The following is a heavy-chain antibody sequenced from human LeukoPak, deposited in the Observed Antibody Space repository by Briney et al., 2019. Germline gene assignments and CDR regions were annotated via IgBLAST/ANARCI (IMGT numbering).Heavy chain of an antibody. CDR1: GFSLSTSGVG. CDR3: AHSLQQLVHNY. CDR2: IHWDDDQ. J-gene: IGHJ4*02. Sequence: SGPTLVNPTQTLALTCTFSGFSLSTSGVGVGWIRQPPGKALEWLTLIHWDDDQRYSPSLKSRPTITKDTSKNQVVLTMTNMDPVDTATYYCAHSLQQLVHNYWGQGTLVTVSS. D-gene: IGHD6-13*01. V-gene: IGHV2-5*02.